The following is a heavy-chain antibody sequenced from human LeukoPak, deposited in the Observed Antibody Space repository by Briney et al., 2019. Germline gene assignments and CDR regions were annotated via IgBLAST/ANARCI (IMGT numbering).Heavy chain of an antibody. Sequence: GGSLRLSCAASGFTFSSYWMSWVRQAPGKGLEWVANIKQDGSEKYYVDSVKGRFTISRDNSKNTLYLQMNSLRAEDTAIYYCAKSSTSLRGPTNTIDFWGPGTRVTVSS. CDR1: GFTFSSYW. D-gene: IGHD2-2*01. CDR2: IKQDGSEK. J-gene: IGHJ4*01. CDR3: AKSSTSLRGPTNTIDF. V-gene: IGHV3-7*03.